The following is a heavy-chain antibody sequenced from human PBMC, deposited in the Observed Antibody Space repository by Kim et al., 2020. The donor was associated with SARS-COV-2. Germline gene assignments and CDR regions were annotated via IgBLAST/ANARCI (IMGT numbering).Heavy chain of an antibody. D-gene: IGHD6-13*01. CDR1: GYTLTELS. J-gene: IGHJ4*02. CDR3: ATAPIGYSSSWYPLDY. V-gene: IGHV1-24*01. Sequence: ASVKVSCKVSGYTLTELSMHWVRQAPGKGLEWMGGFDPEDGETIYAQKFQGRVTMTEDTSTDTAYMELSSLRSEDTAVYYCATAPIGYSSSWYPLDYWGQGTLVTVSS. CDR2: FDPEDGET.